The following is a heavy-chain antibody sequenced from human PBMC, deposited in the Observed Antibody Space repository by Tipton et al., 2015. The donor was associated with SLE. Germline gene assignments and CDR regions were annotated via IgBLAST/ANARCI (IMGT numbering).Heavy chain of an antibody. V-gene: IGHV5-10-1*01. J-gene: IGHJ3*02. Sequence: SPSFQGHVTISADKSISTAYLQWSSLKASDTAMYYCARLEVVGAALHAVDAFDIWGQGTMVTVSS. D-gene: IGHD1-26*01. CDR3: ARLEVVGAALHAVDAFDI.